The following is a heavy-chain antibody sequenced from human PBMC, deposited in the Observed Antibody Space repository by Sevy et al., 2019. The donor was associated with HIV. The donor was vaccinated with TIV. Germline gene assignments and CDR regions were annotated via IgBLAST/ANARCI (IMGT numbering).Heavy chain of an antibody. CDR3: ARFANSGYDYKSYYYYYMDV. J-gene: IGHJ6*03. D-gene: IGHD5-12*01. V-gene: IGHV4-34*01. Sequence: SETLSLTCAVYGGSFSGYYWSWIRQPPGKGLEWIGEINISGSPNTNPSFKSRVTISVDPSKNQFSLKLSSVTAADTAVYYCARFANSGYDYKSYYYYYMDVWGKGTTVTVSS. CDR1: GGSFSGYY. CDR2: INISGSP.